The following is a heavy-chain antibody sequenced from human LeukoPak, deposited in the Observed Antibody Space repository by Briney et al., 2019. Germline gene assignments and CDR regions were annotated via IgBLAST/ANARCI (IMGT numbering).Heavy chain of an antibody. CDR1: GFTFDDYA. D-gene: IGHD3-22*01. V-gene: IGHV3-9*03. J-gene: IGHJ4*02. Sequence: GGSLRLSCAASGFTFDDYAMHWVRQAPGKGLEGVSGISWNSGSIGYADSVKGRFTISRDNAKNSLYLQMNSLRAEDMALYYCAKTRDSSGFASSYFDYWGQGTLVTVSS. CDR2: ISWNSGSI. CDR3: AKTRDSSGFASSYFDY.